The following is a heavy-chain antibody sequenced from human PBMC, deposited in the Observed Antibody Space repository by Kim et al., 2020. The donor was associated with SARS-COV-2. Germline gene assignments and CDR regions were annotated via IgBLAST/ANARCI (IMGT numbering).Heavy chain of an antibody. Sequence: ASVKVSCKASGSTFTSYGISWVRQAPGQGLEWMGWISAYNGNTNYAQKLQGRVTMTTDASTSTAYMELWSLRSDDTAVYYCARDSTSYSSSWFGTQGGIDYGGQGTLVTVSS. D-gene: IGHD6-13*01. V-gene: IGHV1-18*01. CDR1: GSTFTSYG. CDR2: ISAYNGNT. CDR3: ARDSTSYSSSWFGTQGGIDY. J-gene: IGHJ4*02.